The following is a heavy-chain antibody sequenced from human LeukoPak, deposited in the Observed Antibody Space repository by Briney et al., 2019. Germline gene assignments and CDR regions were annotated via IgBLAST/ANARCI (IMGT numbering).Heavy chain of an antibody. CDR3: AREGIAVADTYYYYYMDV. D-gene: IGHD6-19*01. V-gene: IGHV4-61*02. CDR1: GTSIRSGSYY. CDR2: MYIGGRT. J-gene: IGHJ6*03. Sequence: SQTLSLTCTVTGTSIRSGSYYWNWIRQAAGKGLEWIGRMYIGGRTTYNPSLKSRVTISLERTENQFSLRLRSVSAADTAVYYCAREGIAVADTYYYYYMDVWGKGTWVTVSS.